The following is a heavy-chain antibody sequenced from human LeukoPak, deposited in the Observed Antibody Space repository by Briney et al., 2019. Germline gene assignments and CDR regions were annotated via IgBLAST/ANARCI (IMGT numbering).Heavy chain of an antibody. J-gene: IGHJ6*03. V-gene: IGHV4-34*01. CDR3: ARGLRLSYYYYYMDV. Sequence: SETLSLTCAVYGGSFSGYYWSWIRQPPGKGLEWIGEINHSGSTNYNPSLKSRVTISVDTSKNQFSLKLSSVTAADTAVYYCARGLRLSYYYYYMDVWGKGTTVTVSS. CDR2: INHSGST. CDR1: GGSFSGYY.